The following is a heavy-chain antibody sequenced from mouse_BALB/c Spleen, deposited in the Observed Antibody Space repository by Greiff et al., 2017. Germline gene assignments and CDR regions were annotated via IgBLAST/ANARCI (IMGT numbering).Heavy chain of an antibody. J-gene: IGHJ3*01. CDR1: GFSLTSYG. D-gene: IGHD2-4*01. Sequence: QVQLQQSGPGLVAPSQSLSITCTVSGFSLTSYGVHWVRQPPGKGLEWLGVIWAGGSTNYNSALMSRLSISKDNSKSQVFLKMNSLQTDDTAMYYCAREGDYWFAYWGQGTLVTVSA. CDR3: AREGDYWFAY. CDR2: IWAGGST. V-gene: IGHV2-9*02.